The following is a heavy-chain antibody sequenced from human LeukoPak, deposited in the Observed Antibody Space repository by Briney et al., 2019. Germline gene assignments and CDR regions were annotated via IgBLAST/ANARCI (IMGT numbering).Heavy chain of an antibody. J-gene: IGHJ4*02. CDR3: VRTPPNWGFDY. D-gene: IGHD7-27*01. V-gene: IGHV1-8*02. Sequence: ASVKVSCKTSGYTFTSYDINWVRQATGQGLEWMGWMSPNSGDTGYAQKFQGRVTMTSDSSISTAYMELSSLRSEDTAIYYCVRTPPNWGFDYWGQGTLVTVSS. CDR1: GYTFTSYD. CDR2: MSPNSGDT.